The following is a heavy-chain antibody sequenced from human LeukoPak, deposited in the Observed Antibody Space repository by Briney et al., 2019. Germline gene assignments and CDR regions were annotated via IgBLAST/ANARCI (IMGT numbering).Heavy chain of an antibody. CDR2: IFGNGDTT. J-gene: IGHJ4*02. D-gene: IGHD6-13*01. CDR3: ARAPGYRSFLDY. Sequence: GGSLRLSCAASGFSFSSYAMNWVRQAPGKGLEWVSIIFGNGDTTYYADSVKGRFTISRDNAKNSLYLQMNSLRAEDTAVYCARAPGYRSFLDYWGQGTLVTVSS. V-gene: IGHV3-23*01. CDR1: GFSFSSYA.